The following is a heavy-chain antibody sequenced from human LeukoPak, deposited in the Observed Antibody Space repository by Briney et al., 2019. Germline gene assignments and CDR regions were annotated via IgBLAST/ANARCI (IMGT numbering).Heavy chain of an antibody. CDR1: GFTFSSYG. CDR3: AKDQPVVY. Sequence: PGRSLRLSCAASGFTFSSYGMHWVRQAPGKGLEWVAVISYDGSNKYYADSVKGRFTISRDNSKNTLYLQMNSLRAEDTAVYYCAKDQPVVYWGQGTLVTVSS. J-gene: IGHJ4*02. CDR2: ISYDGSNK. V-gene: IGHV3-30*18. D-gene: IGHD4-23*01.